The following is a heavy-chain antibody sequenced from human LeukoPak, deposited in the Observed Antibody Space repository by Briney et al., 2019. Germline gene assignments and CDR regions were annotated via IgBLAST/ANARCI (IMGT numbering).Heavy chain of an antibody. D-gene: IGHD2-2*01. J-gene: IGHJ3*02. CDR1: GYSFTSYW. Sequence: GESLKISCKGSGYSFTSYWIGRVRQMPGKGLEWMGIIYPGDSDTRYSPSFQGQVTISADKSISTAYLQWSSLKASDTAMYYCASSGYQLLDAFDIWGQGTMVTVSS. CDR3: ASSGYQLLDAFDI. V-gene: IGHV5-51*01. CDR2: IYPGDSDT.